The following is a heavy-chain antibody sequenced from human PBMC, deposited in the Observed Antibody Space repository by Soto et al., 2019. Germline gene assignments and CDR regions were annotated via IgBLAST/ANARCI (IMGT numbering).Heavy chain of an antibody. CDR2: ISGSGGST. CDR1: GFTFSSYA. D-gene: IGHD3-10*01. J-gene: IGHJ5*02. V-gene: IGHV3-23*01. CDR3: AKARITMVRGVTPQWFDP. Sequence: EVQLLESGGGLVQPGGSLRLSCAASGFTFSSYAMSWVRQAPGKGLEWVSAISGSGGSTYYADSVKGRFTISRDNSENTLYLQMNSLRAEDTAVYYCAKARITMVRGVTPQWFDPWGQGTLVTVSS.